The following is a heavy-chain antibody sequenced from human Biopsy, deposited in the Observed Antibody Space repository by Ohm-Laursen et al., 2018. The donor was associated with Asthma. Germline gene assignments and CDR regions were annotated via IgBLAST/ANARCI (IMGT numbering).Heavy chain of an antibody. CDR1: GGSISSDDYY. CDR3: ARTTYGDDGFDP. V-gene: IGHV4-30-4*01. J-gene: IGHJ5*02. D-gene: IGHD4-17*01. CDR2: IYSSGDT. Sequence: SQTLSLTCIVSGGSISSDDYYWSWIRQAPGKGLEWIAYIYSSGDTYYSPSLKSRVSISLDTSKNQFSLRLTSVTAADTAVYYCARTTYGDDGFDPWGQGTLVTVSS.